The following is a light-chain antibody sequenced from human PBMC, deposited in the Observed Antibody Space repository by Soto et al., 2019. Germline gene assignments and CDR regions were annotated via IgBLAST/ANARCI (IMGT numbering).Light chain of an antibody. CDR3: GTWDNSLSAGL. CDR1: TSNIGNDY. CDR2: DNN. Sequence: QSVLTQPPSVSAAPGQKVTLSCSASTSNIGNDYVSWYQQLPGTAPKLLIYDNNNRPSGIPDRFSGAKSGASATLDITGLQTGDEADYYCGTWDNSLSAGLFGGGTKLTVL. V-gene: IGLV1-51*01. J-gene: IGLJ2*01.